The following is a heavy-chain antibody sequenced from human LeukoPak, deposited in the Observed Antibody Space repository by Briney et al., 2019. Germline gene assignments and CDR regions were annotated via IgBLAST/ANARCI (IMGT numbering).Heavy chain of an antibody. Sequence: SGPTLVNPTQTLTLTCTFSGFSLSTSGVGVGWIRQPPGKALEWLALIYWDDDKCYSPSLKSRLTITKDTSKNQVVLTMTNMDPVDTATYYCAHSGVIAAAGTDVHMDVWGKGTTVTVSS. D-gene: IGHD6-13*01. V-gene: IGHV2-5*02. CDR1: GFSLSTSGVG. CDR2: IYWDDDK. J-gene: IGHJ6*03. CDR3: AHSGVIAAAGTDVHMDV.